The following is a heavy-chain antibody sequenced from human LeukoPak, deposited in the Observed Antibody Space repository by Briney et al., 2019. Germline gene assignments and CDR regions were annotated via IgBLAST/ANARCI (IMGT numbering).Heavy chain of an antibody. D-gene: IGHD3-10*01. CDR2: ISSSSSYI. J-gene: IGHJ6*03. Sequence: GGSLRLSYAASGFTFSSYSMNWVRQAPGKGLEWVSSISSSSSYIYYADSVKGRFTISRDNAKNSLYLQMNSLRAEDTAVYYCARDSVTMVRGVIIGRYYYYHYMDVWGKGTTVTVSS. CDR1: GFTFSSYS. CDR3: ARDSVTMVRGVIIGRYYYYHYMDV. V-gene: IGHV3-21*01.